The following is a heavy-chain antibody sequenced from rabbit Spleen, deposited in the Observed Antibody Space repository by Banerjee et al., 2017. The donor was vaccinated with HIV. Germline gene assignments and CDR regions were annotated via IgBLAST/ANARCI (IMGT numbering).Heavy chain of an antibody. Sequence: QSLEESGGDLVKPGASLTLTCKASGLDLSSRYWICWVRQAPGKGLEWIACIDVIKSGNTYYTNWAKGRFTISKTSSTTVALQVTSLTAADTATYFCARDAAGREEFNLWGPGTLGTVS. CDR3: ARDAAGREEFNL. V-gene: IGHV1S40*01. CDR1: GLDLSSRYW. D-gene: IGHD4-2*01. J-gene: IGHJ4*01. CDR2: IDVIKSGNT.